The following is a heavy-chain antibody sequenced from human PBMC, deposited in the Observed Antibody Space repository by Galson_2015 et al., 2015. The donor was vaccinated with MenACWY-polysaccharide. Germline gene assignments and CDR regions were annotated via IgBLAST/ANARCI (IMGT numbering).Heavy chain of an antibody. CDR3: ATTYYYDSSGYFRGYFDY. J-gene: IGHJ4*02. CDR1: GFTLSSYE. V-gene: IGHV3-48*03. Sequence: SLRLSCAASGFTLSSYEMNWVRQAPGKGLEWVSYISSSGSTIYYADSVKGRFTISRDNAKNSLYLQMNSLRAEDTAVYYCATTYYYDSSGYFRGYFDYWGQGTLVTVSS. CDR2: ISSSGSTI. D-gene: IGHD3-22*01.